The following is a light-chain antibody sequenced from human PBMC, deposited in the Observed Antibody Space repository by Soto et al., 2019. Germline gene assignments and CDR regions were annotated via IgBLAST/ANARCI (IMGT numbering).Light chain of an antibody. CDR2: DDD. CDR3: GSWDSSLSAYV. Sequence: VLTQPPSVSAAPGQRVTISCSGSSSNIGGNSVSWYQQLPGTAPKLLIYDDDKRPSGIPDRFSGSKSGTSATLGITGFQTGDEADYYCGSWDSSLSAYVFGTGTKSPS. J-gene: IGLJ1*01. CDR1: SSNIGGNS. V-gene: IGLV1-51*01.